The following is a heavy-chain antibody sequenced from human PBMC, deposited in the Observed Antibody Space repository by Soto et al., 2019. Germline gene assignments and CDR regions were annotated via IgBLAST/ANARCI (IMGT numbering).Heavy chain of an antibody. V-gene: IGHV1-18*01. CDR1: GYTFTSYG. Sequence: ASVKVSCKASGYTFTSYGISWVRQAPGQGLEWMGWISAYNGNTNYAQKLQGRVTMTTDKSTSTAYMELSSLRSDDTAVYYCARASSTTGTTDWFDLWGQGTLVTVSS. D-gene: IGHD1-1*01. CDR3: ARASSTTGTTDWFDL. J-gene: IGHJ5*02. CDR2: ISAYNGNT.